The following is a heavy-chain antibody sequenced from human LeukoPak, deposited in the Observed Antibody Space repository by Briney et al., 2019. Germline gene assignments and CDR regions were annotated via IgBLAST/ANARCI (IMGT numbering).Heavy chain of an antibody. V-gene: IGHV3-49*04. J-gene: IGHJ6*03. CDR3: TSAKPIPYYYYYMDV. Sequence: PGRSLRLSCTASGFTFGDYAMSWVRQAPGKGLEWVGFIRSKAYGGTTEYAASVKGRFTISRDDSKSIAYLQMNSLKTEDTAVYYCTSAKPIPYYYYYMDVWGKGTTVTVSS. CDR2: IRSKAYGGTT. CDR1: GFTFGDYA.